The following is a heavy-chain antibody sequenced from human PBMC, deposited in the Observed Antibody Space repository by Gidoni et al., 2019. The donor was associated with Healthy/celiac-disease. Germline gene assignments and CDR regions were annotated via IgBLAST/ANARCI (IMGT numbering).Heavy chain of an antibody. CDR3: ARDRSTDVDPGTLDY. CDR1: GLTFSSYA. Sequence: QVQVVESGGGVVQPGRSLSLSCAASGLTFSSYAMHVVREAPGKGLEWVAVISYDGSNKYYADSVKGRFTISRDNSKNTLYLQMNSLRAEDTAVYYCARDRSTDVDPGTLDYWGQGTLVTVSS. D-gene: IGHD3-10*02. J-gene: IGHJ4*02. V-gene: IGHV3-30-3*01. CDR2: ISYDGSNK.